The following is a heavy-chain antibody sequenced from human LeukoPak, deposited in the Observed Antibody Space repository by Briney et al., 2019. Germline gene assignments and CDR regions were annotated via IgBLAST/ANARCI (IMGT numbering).Heavy chain of an antibody. CDR1: GFTFSSYS. Sequence: GGSLRLSCAASGFTFSSYSMNWVRQAPGKGLEWVSYISSSSSTIYYADSVKGRFTISRDNAKNSLYLQMNSLRAEDTAVYYCASNDAFDIWGQGTMVTVSS. J-gene: IGHJ3*02. CDR2: ISSSSSTI. CDR3: ASNDAFDI. V-gene: IGHV3-48*01.